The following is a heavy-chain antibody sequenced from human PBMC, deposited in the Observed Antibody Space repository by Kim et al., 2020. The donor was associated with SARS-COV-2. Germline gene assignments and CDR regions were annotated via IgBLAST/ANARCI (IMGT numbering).Heavy chain of an antibody. Sequence: GGSLRLSCAASGFTFSSYAMSWVRQAPGKGLEWVSTISGSGGSTYYADSVKGRFTISRDNSKNTLYLQMNSLRAEDTAVYYCAKDLGVVVITFWFDPWGQGTLVTVSS. V-gene: IGHV3-23*01. CDR1: GFTFSSYA. D-gene: IGHD3-22*01. CDR3: AKDLGVVVITFWFDP. J-gene: IGHJ5*02. CDR2: ISGSGGST.